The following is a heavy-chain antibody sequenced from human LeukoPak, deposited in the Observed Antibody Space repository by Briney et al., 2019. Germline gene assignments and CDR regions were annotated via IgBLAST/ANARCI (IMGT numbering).Heavy chain of an antibody. CDR2: ISAYNGNT. J-gene: IGHJ4*02. CDR3: ARGDYGSGSYRHFDY. V-gene: IGHV1-18*01. D-gene: IGHD3-10*01. Sequence: GASVKVSCKASGYTFTSYGVSWVRQAPGQGLMWMGWISAYNGNTNYAQNLQGRVTMTTDTSTSTAYMELRSLRSDDTAVYYCARGDYGSGSYRHFDYWGQGTLVTVS. CDR1: GYTFTSYG.